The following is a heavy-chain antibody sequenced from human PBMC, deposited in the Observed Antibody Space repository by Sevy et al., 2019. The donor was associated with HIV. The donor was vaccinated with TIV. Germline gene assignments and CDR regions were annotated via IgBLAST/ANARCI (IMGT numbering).Heavy chain of an antibody. CDR3: AGHRITGTTPLWFDY. J-gene: IGHJ4*02. CDR2: IIPIFGTA. V-gene: IGHV1-69*13. D-gene: IGHD1-20*01. Sequence: ASVKVSCKASGGTFSSYAISWVRQAPGQGLEWMGRIIPIFGTANYAQKFQGRVTITADESTSTAYMELSSLRSEDTAVYYCAGHRITGTTPLWFDYWGQGTLVTVSS. CDR1: GGTFSSYA.